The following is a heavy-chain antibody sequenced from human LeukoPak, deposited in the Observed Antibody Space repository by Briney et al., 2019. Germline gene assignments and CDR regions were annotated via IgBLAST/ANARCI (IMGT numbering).Heavy chain of an antibody. CDR1: GGSISSYY. V-gene: IGHV4-34*01. D-gene: IGHD4-23*01. CDR2: INHSGST. Sequence: SETLSLTCTVSGGSISSYYWSWIRQPPGKGLEWIGEINHSGSTNYNPSLKSRVTISVDTSKNQFSLKLSSVTAADTAVYYCARDGYHLRWYYFDYWGQGTLVTVSS. CDR3: ARDGYHLRWYYFDY. J-gene: IGHJ4*02.